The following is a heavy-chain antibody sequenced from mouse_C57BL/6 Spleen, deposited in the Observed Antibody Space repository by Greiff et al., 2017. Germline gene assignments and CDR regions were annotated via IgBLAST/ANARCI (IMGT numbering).Heavy chain of an antibody. CDR3: ASTANFAY. D-gene: IGHD4-1*01. Sequence: EVMLVESGGGLVKPGGSLKLSCAASGFTFSSYSMSWVRQTPEKRLEWVATISDGCSYTYYPDNVKGRFTISRDNAKNNLYLQMSHLKSEDTAMYYCASTANFAYWGQGTLVTVSA. CDR2: ISDGCSYT. CDR1: GFTFSSYS. J-gene: IGHJ3*01. V-gene: IGHV5-4*03.